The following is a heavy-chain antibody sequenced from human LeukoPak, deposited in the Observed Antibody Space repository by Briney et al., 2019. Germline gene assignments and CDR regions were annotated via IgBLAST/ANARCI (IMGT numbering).Heavy chain of an antibody. D-gene: IGHD3-10*02. CDR2: IKQDGSEK. CDR3: AELGITMIGGV. J-gene: IGHJ6*04. V-gene: IGHV3-7*01. CDR1: GFTFSRYW. Sequence: GGSLRLSCAASGFTFSRYWMNWVRQAPGKGLEWVANIKQDGSEKYYVDSVKGRFTISRDNAKNSLYLQMNSLRVEDTAVYYCAELGITMIGGVWGKGTTVTISS.